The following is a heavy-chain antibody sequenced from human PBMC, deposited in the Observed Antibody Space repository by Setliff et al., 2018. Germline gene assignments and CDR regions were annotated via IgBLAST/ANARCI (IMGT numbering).Heavy chain of an antibody. Sequence: ASVKVSCKTSGYNFITFGVNWVRQVPGQGFEWMGWISPYNGDANYAQKFQGRVTMTTATSTGTAYMELRALNYDDTAVYYCTRGRGPRVVVAGPRDHSGQGTMFTIAS. D-gene: IGHD2-15*01. CDR3: TRGRGPRVVVAGPRDH. V-gene: IGHV1-18*01. CDR2: ISPYNGDA. CDR1: GYNFITFG. J-gene: IGHJ4*02.